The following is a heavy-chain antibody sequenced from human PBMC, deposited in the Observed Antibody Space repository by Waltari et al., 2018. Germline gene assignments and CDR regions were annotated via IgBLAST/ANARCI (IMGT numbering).Heavy chain of an antibody. V-gene: IGHV4-39*01. CDR2: ISYSGAT. J-gene: IGHJ3*01. Sequence: GWIRQPPGKGLEGTATISYSGATYYNPSLKSRVTISADTSKNQFALKLSSVTAADTAVYYCATYIGASIGTAAFDVWGQGTMVTVSS. D-gene: IGHD3-16*01. CDR3: ATYIGASIGTAAFDV.